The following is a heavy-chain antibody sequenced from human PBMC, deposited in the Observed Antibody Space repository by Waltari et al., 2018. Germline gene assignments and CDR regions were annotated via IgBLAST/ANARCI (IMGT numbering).Heavy chain of an antibody. CDR2: IIGRGVGT. CDR1: GFTFSSYA. Sequence: EVQLVESGGGLVQPGGSLRLSCAASGFTFSSYAMSWVRQAPGKGLEWVSAIIGRGVGTYYADSVNGRFTISRDNSKNTLYLQMNSRRAEDTAVYYCARLITTNPTGAFDIWGQGTMVTVSS. V-gene: IGHV3-23*04. CDR3: ARLITTNPTGAFDI. J-gene: IGHJ3*02. D-gene: IGHD3-22*01.